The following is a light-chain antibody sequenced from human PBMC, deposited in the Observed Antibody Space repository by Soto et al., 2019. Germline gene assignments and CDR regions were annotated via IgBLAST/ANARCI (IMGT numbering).Light chain of an antibody. CDR3: RSYTSSSTNWV. CDR2: DVS. Sequence: QSALTQPASVSGSPGQSITISCTGTSSDVGGYNYVSWYQQHPGKAPKLMIYDVSNRPSGVSNRFSGSKSGNTASLTISGLQAEDEADYSCRSYTSSSTNWVFGGGTKLTVL. J-gene: IGLJ3*02. CDR1: SSDVGGYNY. V-gene: IGLV2-14*01.